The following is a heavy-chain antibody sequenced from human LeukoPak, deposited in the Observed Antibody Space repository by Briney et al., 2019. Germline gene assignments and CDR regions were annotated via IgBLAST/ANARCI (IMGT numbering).Heavy chain of an antibody. V-gene: IGHV4-39*07. D-gene: IGHD6-13*01. Sequence: PSETLSLTCTVSGGSISSSSYYWGWIRQPPGKGLEWIGEINHSGSTNYNPSLKSRVTISVDTSKNQFSLKLSSVTAADTAVYYCARLGQSRSSSREYWGQGTLVTVSS. J-gene: IGHJ4*02. CDR2: INHSGST. CDR1: GGSISSSSYY. CDR3: ARLGQSRSSSREY.